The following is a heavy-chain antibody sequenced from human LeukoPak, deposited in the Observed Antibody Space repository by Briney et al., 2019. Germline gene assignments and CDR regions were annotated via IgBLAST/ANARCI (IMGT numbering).Heavy chain of an antibody. CDR2: INPSGGST. CDR3: ARGLMDYNYGMDV. CDR1: GYTFTSYA. D-gene: IGHD3-10*01. Sequence: ASVKVSCKASGYTFTSYAMNWVRQAPGQGLEWMGIINPSGGSTSYAQKFQGRVTMTRDTSTSTVYMELSSLRSEDTAVYYCARGLMDYNYGMDVWGQGTTVTVSS. V-gene: IGHV1-46*01. J-gene: IGHJ6*02.